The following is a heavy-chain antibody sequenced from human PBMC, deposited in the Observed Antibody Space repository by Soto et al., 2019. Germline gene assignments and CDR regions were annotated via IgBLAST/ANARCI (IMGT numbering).Heavy chain of an antibody. J-gene: IGHJ4*02. V-gene: IGHV1-18*01. CDR1: GYAFTTYG. D-gene: IGHD1-1*01. CDR2: ISAHSGNT. CDR3: ARGRYGDY. Sequence: QVHLVQSGAEVKKPGASVKVSCKGSGYAFTTYGITWVRQAHGQGLEWMGWISAHSGNTNYAQKLQGRVTVTRDTSTSTAYMELRSLRSDDTAVYHCARGRYGDYWGQGALVTVSS.